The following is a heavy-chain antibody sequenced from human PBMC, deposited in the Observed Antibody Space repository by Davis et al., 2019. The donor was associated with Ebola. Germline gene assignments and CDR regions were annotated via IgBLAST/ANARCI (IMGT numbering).Heavy chain of an antibody. CDR2: IRSKANSYAT. CDR1: GFILSGSS. Sequence: GESLKISCAASGFILSGSSLHWVRQASGKGLEWVGRIRSKANSYATAYAASVKGRFTISRDDSKNTAYLQMNSLKTEDTAVYYCTGTLYDSSGIHDYWGQGTLVTVSS. J-gene: IGHJ4*02. V-gene: IGHV3-73*01. D-gene: IGHD3-22*01. CDR3: TGTLYDSSGIHDY.